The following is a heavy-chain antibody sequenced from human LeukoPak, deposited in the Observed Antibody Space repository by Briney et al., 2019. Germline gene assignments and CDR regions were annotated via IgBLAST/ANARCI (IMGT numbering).Heavy chain of an antibody. D-gene: IGHD6-19*01. CDR2: INHSGSN. CDR1: GGSFSGYY. V-gene: IGHV4-34*01. Sequence: PSETLSLTCAVYGGSFSGYYWSWIRQPPGKGLEWIGEINHSGSNNYNPSLKSRVTISVDTSKNQFSLKLSSVTAADTAVYYCARGIAVAATGYYGMDVWGQGTTVTVSS. CDR3: ARGIAVAATGYYGMDV. J-gene: IGHJ6*02.